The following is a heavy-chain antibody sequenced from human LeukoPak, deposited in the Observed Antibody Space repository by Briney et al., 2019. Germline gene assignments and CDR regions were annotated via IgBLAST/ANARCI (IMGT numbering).Heavy chain of an antibody. CDR1: GFTFCSYS. CDR3: AKALDGYNGIDV. J-gene: IGHJ6*01. V-gene: IGHV3-23*01. Sequence: GGSLRLSCAAPGFTFCSYSMSWVRQAPGKGLAWVSGISGSGRSTHSADSVKGRFTISRDNSKNMLYLQMNSLRAEDTALYYCAKALDGYNGIDVRGQGTTVIVSS. CDR2: ISGSGRST. D-gene: IGHD3-16*02.